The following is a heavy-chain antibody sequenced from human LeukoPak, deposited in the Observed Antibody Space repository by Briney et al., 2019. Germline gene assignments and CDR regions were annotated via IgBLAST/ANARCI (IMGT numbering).Heavy chain of an antibody. CDR1: GGSISSGGYY. CDR3: ARETDYGDYKR. Sequence: SETLSLTCTVSGGSISSGGYYWSWIRQPPGKGLEWIGYIYHSGSTYYNPSLKSRVTISVDRSKNQFSLKLSSVTAADTAVYYCARETDYGDYKRWGQGTLVTVSS. J-gene: IGHJ4*02. D-gene: IGHD4-17*01. CDR2: IYHSGST. V-gene: IGHV4-30-2*01.